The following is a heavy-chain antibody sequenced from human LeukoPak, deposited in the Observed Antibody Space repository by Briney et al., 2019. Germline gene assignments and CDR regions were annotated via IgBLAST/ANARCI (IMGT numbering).Heavy chain of an antibody. D-gene: IGHD1-26*01. Sequence: VASVKVSCKAFGYTFTSNYMHWVRQAPGQGPGWMGVISPSGGSTTYAQKFQGRVTLTRDMSTSTDYLELSSLRSEDTAVYYCAKDGLVGATAHYYYYYMDVWGKGTTVTVSS. CDR1: GYTFTSNY. CDR2: ISPSGGST. V-gene: IGHV1-46*01. CDR3: AKDGLVGATAHYYYYYMDV. J-gene: IGHJ6*03.